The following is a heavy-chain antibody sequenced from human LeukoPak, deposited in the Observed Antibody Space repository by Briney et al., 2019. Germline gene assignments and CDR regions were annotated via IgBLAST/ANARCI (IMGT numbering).Heavy chain of an antibody. Sequence: PSETLSLTCAVYGGSFSGYYWSWIRQPPGKGLEWIGEINHSGSTNYNPSLKRRVTISVDTSKNQFSLKLSSVTAADTAVYYCARGPRAAAGHWYFDLWGRGTLVTVSS. V-gene: IGHV4-34*01. CDR2: INHSGST. J-gene: IGHJ2*01. D-gene: IGHD6-13*01. CDR1: GGSFSGYY. CDR3: ARGPRAAAGHWYFDL.